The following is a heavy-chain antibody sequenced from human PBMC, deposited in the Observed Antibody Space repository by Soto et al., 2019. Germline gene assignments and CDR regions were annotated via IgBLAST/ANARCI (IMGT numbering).Heavy chain of an antibody. CDR1: GYSFDSFG. CDR2: VNAGNGNT. D-gene: IGHD2-2*01. V-gene: IGHV1-3*01. J-gene: IGHJ4*02. CDR3: ARGPGYCISTSCNKPIDY. Sequence: ASVKVSCKTSGYSFDSFGINWVRQAPGQGLEWMGRVNAGNGNTKYSQKFQGRVTITRDTSASTANKEMSRLRSEDTAVYYCARGPGYCISTSCNKPIDYWGQGTLVTVSS.